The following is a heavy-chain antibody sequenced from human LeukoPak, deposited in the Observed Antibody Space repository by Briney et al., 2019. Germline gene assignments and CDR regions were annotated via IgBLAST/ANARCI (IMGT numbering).Heavy chain of an antibody. D-gene: IGHD3-9*01. V-gene: IGHV1-46*01. CDR1: GYTFTSYY. J-gene: IGHJ5*02. Sequence: ASVKVSCKASGYTFTSYYMHWVRQAPGQGLEWMGIINPSGGSTNYAQKFQGRVTMTRDTSTSTVYMELSSLRSEDTAVYYCARDQSFRRYFDWSLNWFDPWGQGTLVTVSS. CDR3: ARDQSFRRYFDWSLNWFDP. CDR2: INPSGGST.